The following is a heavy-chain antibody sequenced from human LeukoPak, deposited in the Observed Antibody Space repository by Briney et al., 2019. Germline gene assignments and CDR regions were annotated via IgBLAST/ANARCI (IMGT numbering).Heavy chain of an antibody. CDR3: TRSFGSGSYPAWFDY. J-gene: IGHJ4*02. CDR1: RFNSNTYA. Sequence: GGTPRPSRAVSRFNSNTYAMHTGREIPGAGVKGVAIITYDGLNKYYPDSVKGRFTISRDNSKNTLYLQMNSLRVEDTAVYYCTRSFGSGSYPAWFDYWGQGSLVTVSS. CDR2: ITYDGLNK. V-gene: IGHV3-30*01. D-gene: IGHD3-10*01.